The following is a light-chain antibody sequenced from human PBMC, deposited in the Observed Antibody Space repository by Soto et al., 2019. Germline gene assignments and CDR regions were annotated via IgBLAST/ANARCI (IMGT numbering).Light chain of an antibody. J-gene: IGKJ5*01. CDR1: QDISRF. CDR2: DAS. CDR3: QPYEDLPT. V-gene: IGKV1-33*01. Sequence: DIQMTQSPSSLSASVGDRVTISCQASQDISRFLNWYQQKPGEAPKLLITDASNLQTGVPSRFSGSGSGTHFTFSISSLQPEDFATYFCQPYEDLPTFGQGTRLEI.